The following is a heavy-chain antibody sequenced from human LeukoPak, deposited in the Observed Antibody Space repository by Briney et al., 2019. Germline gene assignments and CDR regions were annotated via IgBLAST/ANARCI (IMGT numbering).Heavy chain of an antibody. CDR1: GFTFSSYG. CDR3: AKATPYYYGSGSSPYYMDV. V-gene: IGHV3-30*18. Sequence: PGGSLRLSCAASGFTFSSYGMHWVRQAPGKGLEWVAVISYDGSNKYYADSVKGRFAISRDNSKNTLYLQMNSLRAEDTAVYYCAKATPYYYGSGSSPYYMDVWGKGTTVTVSS. D-gene: IGHD3-10*01. CDR2: ISYDGSNK. J-gene: IGHJ6*03.